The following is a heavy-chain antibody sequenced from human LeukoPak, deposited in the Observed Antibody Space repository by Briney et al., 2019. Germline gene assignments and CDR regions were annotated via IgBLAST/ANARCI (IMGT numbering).Heavy chain of an antibody. CDR3: AKDQRYT. CDR2: IIVSGGST. CDR1: FTXXXXX. Sequence: FTXXXXXXSXVRXXPGKGLEWVSGIIVSGGSTYYADSVKGRFTISRENSKNTLYLQMNSLRAEDTAVYYCAKDQRYTWGQGTLVTVSS. J-gene: IGHJ5*02. V-gene: IGHV3-23*01. D-gene: IGHD1-1*01.